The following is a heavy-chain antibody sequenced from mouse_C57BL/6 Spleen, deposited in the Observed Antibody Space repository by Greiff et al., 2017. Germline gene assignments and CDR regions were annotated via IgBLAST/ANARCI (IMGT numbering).Heavy chain of an antibody. V-gene: IGHV5-4*01. D-gene: IGHD1-3*01. CDR3: TRNVREILNTGLDY. J-gene: IGHJ2*01. Sequence: DVQLVESGGGLVKPGGSLKLSCAASGFAFSSYAMSWVRQTPEKRLEWVATISDGGSYTYYPDNVKGRFIISRDNAKNNLYLQMSHLKSEDTAMYYWTRNVREILNTGLDYWGQSTTLTVSS. CDR2: ISDGGSYT. CDR1: GFAFSSYA.